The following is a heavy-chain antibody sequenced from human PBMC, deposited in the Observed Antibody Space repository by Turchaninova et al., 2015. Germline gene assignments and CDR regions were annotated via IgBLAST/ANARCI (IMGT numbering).Heavy chain of an antibody. CDR3: ARSLMTTVTTLFDY. CDR2: IYYSGST. J-gene: IGHJ4*02. D-gene: IGHD4-11*01. CDR1: GAPISSGHHY. V-gene: IGHV4-30-4*08. Sequence: QVRLQESGPGLVKPSQTLSLTCTVSGAPISSGHHYWSWIRQPPGKGLEWIGYIYYSGSTYYNPSLKSQITMSVDTSKNQFSLKLSSVTAADTAVYYCARSLMTTVTTLFDYWGQGTLVTVSS.